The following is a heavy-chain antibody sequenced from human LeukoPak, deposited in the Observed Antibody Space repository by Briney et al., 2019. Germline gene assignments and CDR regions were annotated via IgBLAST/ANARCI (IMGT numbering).Heavy chain of an antibody. CDR1: GGTFSSYA. CDR3: ARRKLGIAVAGFDY. V-gene: IGHV1-69*05. Sequence: SVKFSCKASGGTFSSYAISWVRQAPGQGLEWMGGIIPIFGTANYAQKFQGRVTITTDESTSTAYMELSSLRSEDTAVYYCARRKLGIAVAGFDYWGQGTLVTVSS. D-gene: IGHD6-19*01. J-gene: IGHJ4*02. CDR2: IIPIFGTA.